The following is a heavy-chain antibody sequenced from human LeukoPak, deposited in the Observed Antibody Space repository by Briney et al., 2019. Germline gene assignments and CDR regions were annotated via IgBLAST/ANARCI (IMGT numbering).Heavy chain of an antibody. J-gene: IGHJ4*02. CDR2: ISWNSGSI. D-gene: IGHD1-26*01. CDR1: GFTFDDYA. Sequence: PGGSLRPSCAASGFTFDDYAMHWVRQAPGKGLEWVSGISWNSGSIGYADSVKGRFTISRDNAKNSLYLQMNSLRAEDMALYYCAKDRGYSGSYEGLDYWGQGALVTVSS. V-gene: IGHV3-9*03. CDR3: AKDRGYSGSYEGLDY.